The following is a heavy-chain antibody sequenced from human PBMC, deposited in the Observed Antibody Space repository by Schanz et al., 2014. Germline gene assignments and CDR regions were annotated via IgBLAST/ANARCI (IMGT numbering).Heavy chain of an antibody. CDR1: GFTFSDYY. Sequence: VQLVESGGGVVQPGRPLRLSCAASGFTFSDYYMTWIRQAPGKGLEWVSNISPTGSSTVYADAVKGRFTISRDNSKNTLYLQMNNLRAEDTAVYFCAKESEIVVVVGTSMSGDVHHWGQGTLVTVSS. D-gene: IGHD2-15*01. CDR3: AKESEIVVVVGTSMSGDVHH. V-gene: IGHV3-23*04. J-gene: IGHJ1*01. CDR2: ISPTGSST.